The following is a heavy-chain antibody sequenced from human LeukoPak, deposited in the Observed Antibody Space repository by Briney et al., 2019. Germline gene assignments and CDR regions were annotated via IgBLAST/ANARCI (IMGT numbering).Heavy chain of an antibody. CDR3: ARGPSGEVVAANWFDP. J-gene: IGHJ5*02. D-gene: IGHD2-15*01. Sequence: GESLKISCKGSGYSFTSYWIGWVPQMPGKGLEWMGIIYPGDSDTRYSPSFQGQVTISADKSISTAYLQWSSLKASDTAMYYCARGPSGEVVAANWFDPWGQGTLVTVSS. V-gene: IGHV5-51*01. CDR2: IYPGDSDT. CDR1: GYSFTSYW.